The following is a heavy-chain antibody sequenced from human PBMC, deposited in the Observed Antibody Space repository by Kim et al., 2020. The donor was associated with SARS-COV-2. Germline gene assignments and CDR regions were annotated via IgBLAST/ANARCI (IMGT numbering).Heavy chain of an antibody. CDR3: AKALFYYGSGRYFDY. Sequence: DSGKGRFTNSRDNSKNPLYLQRNSLRAEDTAVYYCAKALFYYGSGRYFDYWGQGTLVTVSS. D-gene: IGHD3-10*01. J-gene: IGHJ4*02. V-gene: IGHV3-23*01.